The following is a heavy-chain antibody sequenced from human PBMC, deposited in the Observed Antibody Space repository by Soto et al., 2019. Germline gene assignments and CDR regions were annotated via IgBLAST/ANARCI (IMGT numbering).Heavy chain of an antibody. CDR1: GYSFTSYW. CDR3: ARDRNIVATTEFDAFDI. J-gene: IGHJ3*02. CDR2: IYPGDSDT. Sequence: GESLKISCKGSGYSFTSYWIGWVRQMPGKGLEWMGIIYPGDSDTRYSPSFQGQVTISADKSISTAYLQWSSLKASDTAMYYCARDRNIVATTEFDAFDIWGQGTMVTVSS. D-gene: IGHD5-12*01. V-gene: IGHV5-51*01.